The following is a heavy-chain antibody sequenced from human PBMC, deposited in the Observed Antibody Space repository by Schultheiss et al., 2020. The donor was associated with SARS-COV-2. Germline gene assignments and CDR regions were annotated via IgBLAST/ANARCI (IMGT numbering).Heavy chain of an antibody. CDR2: IWYDGSNK. Sequence: GGSLRLSCAASGFTFSSYGMHWVRQAPGKGLEWVAVIWYDGSNKYYADSVKGRFTISRDNAKNSLYLQMNSLRAEDTAVYYCARGTYDSSGYYRLYYYYYMDVWGKGTTVTVSS. CDR1: GFTFSSYG. V-gene: IGHV3-33*01. D-gene: IGHD3-22*01. CDR3: ARGTYDSSGYYRLYYYYYMDV. J-gene: IGHJ6*03.